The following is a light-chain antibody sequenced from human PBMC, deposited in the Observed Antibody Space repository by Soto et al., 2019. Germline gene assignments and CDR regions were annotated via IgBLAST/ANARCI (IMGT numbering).Light chain of an antibody. CDR1: QSISDD. CDR2: TAS. V-gene: IGKV3-15*01. Sequence: ETVMTQTPATLSLSPGEIDTLSCRASQSISDDLAWYQQKPGRAPRPIIYTASIRATGIPARFSSSGSGTEVTLTISSLQSEDSAIYYCQQYNGWPSWTFGQGTKVEIK. J-gene: IGKJ1*01. CDR3: QQYNGWPSWT.